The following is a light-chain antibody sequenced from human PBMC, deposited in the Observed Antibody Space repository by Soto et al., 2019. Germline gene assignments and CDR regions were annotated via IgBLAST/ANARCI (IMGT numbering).Light chain of an antibody. CDR1: QSVSSY. J-gene: IGKJ3*01. CDR2: DAS. CDR3: QQRST. Sequence: EIVLTQSPATLSLSPGERATLSCRASQSVSSYLAWYQQKPGQAPRLLIYDASNRATGIPARFSGSGPGTDFTLTISSLEPEDLAVYYCQQRSTFGPGTKVDIK. V-gene: IGKV3D-11*02.